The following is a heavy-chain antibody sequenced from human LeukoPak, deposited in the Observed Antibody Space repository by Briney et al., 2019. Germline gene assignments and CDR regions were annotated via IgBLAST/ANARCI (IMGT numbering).Heavy chain of an antibody. Sequence: PGGSLRLSCAASGFTFSSYAMHWVRQAPGKGLERVAVISYDGSNKYYADSVKGRFTISRDNSKNTLYLQMNSLRAEDTAVYYCARDRVYYDFWSGYRSRGYYYGMDVWGQGTTVTVSS. CDR2: ISYDGSNK. CDR3: ARDRVYYDFWSGYRSRGYYYGMDV. V-gene: IGHV3-30-3*01. J-gene: IGHJ6*02. CDR1: GFTFSSYA. D-gene: IGHD3-3*01.